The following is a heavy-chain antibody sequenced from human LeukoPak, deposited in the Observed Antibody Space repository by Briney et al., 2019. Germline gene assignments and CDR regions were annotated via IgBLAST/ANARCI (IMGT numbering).Heavy chain of an antibody. CDR3: ARAPGGCGGTCPFDY. V-gene: IGHV4-4*07. Sequence: PSETLSLTCTVSGGSISGSFWSWIRQPAGKGLEWIGRIYSSGRTNYNPSLKSRVTMSLDTSKNQFSLKLTSVTAADTAVYYCARAPGGCGGTCPFDYWGQGTLVTVSS. CDR2: IYSSGRT. D-gene: IGHD2-15*01. CDR1: GGSISGSF. J-gene: IGHJ4*02.